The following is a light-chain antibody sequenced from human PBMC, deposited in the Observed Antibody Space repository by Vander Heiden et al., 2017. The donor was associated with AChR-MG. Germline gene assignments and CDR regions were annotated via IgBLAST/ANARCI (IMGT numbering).Light chain of an antibody. CDR1: QSFSSRY. J-gene: IGKJ2*01. Sequence: EIVFTQSPGTLSLSPGERATLSCRASQSFSSRYLAWYQQKPGQAPRLLLYGASNRATGIPDRFSGSGSGTDFTLTISRLEPEDFVVYFCQQDGSSPYTFGQGTNLEIK. CDR3: QQDGSSPYT. CDR2: GAS. V-gene: IGKV3-20*01.